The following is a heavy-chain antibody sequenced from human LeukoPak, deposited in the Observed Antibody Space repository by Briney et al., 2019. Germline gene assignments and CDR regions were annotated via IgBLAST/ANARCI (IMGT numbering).Heavy chain of an antibody. J-gene: IGHJ4*02. V-gene: IGHV3-66*01. CDR2: IYSGGST. CDR1: GFTVSSNY. Sequence: GGSLRLSCAASGFTVSSNYMSWVRQAPGKGLEWVSVIYSGGSTYYADSVKGRFTISRDNSKNTLYLQMNSLRADDTAAYYCARIYPRLAAAGNWGQGTLVTVSS. D-gene: IGHD6-13*01. CDR3: ARIYPRLAAAGN.